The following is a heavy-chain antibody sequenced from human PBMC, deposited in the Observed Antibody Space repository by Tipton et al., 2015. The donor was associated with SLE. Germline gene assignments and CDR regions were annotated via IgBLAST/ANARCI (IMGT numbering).Heavy chain of an antibody. CDR1: GFTFSNYD. D-gene: IGHD5/OR15-5a*01. Sequence: SLRLSCAASGFTFSNYDMHWVRQATGKGLEWVAVISYDGNNKYYADSVKGRFTISRDNSKNTLYLQMNSLRVEDTAVYYCARDLPIYPFDYWGQGTLVTVSS. CDR2: ISYDGNNK. CDR3: ARDLPIYPFDY. J-gene: IGHJ4*02. V-gene: IGHV3-30*03.